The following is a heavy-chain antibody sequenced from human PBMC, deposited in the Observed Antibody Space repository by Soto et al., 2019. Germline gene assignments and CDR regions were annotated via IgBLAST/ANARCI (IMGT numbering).Heavy chain of an antibody. V-gene: IGHV4-31*03. Sequence: QVQLQESGPGLVKPSQTLSLTCTVSGGSISSGGYYWSWIRQHPGKGLEWIGYIYYSGSTYYNPSLQSRVTIPVDTSKNQLSLKLSSVTAADTAVYYCARYPYGSGRNYFDYWGQGTLVTVSS. J-gene: IGHJ4*02. CDR1: GGSISSGGYY. D-gene: IGHD3-10*01. CDR2: IYYSGST. CDR3: ARYPYGSGRNYFDY.